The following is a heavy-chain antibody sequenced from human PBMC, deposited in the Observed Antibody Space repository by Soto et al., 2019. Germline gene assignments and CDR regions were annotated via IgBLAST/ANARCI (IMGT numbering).Heavy chain of an antibody. CDR1: GGTFSSYP. D-gene: IGHD1-1*01. J-gene: IGHJ4*02. V-gene: IGHV1-69*01. CDR2: IIPIFGTT. Sequence: QVQLVQSGAEVKKPGSSVRVSCKASGGTFSSYPIGWVRQAPGQGLEWMGVIIPIFGTTNYAQRFQGRVTISADESTSTAYMELSSLRSEDTAVYFCASPRTTATTKGYDYWGQGTLVTVSS. CDR3: ASPRTTATTKGYDY.